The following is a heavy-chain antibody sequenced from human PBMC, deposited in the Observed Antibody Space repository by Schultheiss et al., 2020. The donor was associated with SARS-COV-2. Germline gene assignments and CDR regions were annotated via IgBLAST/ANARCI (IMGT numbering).Heavy chain of an antibody. V-gene: IGHV3-15*01. CDR1: GFTFSDYY. D-gene: IGHD2-2*01. CDR3: AKNPRDQLHFDY. J-gene: IGHJ4*02. CDR2: IKSKTDGGTT. Sequence: GGSLRLSCAASGFTFSDYYMSWIRQAPGKGLEWVGRIKSKTDGGTTDYAAPVKGRFTISRDDSKNTLYLQMNSLRAEDTAVYYCAKNPRDQLHFDYWGQGTLVTVSS.